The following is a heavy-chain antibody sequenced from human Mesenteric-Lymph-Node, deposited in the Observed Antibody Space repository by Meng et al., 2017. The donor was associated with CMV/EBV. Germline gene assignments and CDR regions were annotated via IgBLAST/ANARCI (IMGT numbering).Heavy chain of an antibody. D-gene: IGHD4-17*01. V-gene: IGHV3-23*03. Sequence: GESLKISCAASGFTFSSYAMSWVRQAPGKGLEWVSVIYSGGSSTYYADSVKGRFTISRDNSKNTLYLQMNSLRAEDTAVYYCAKDHGYGDSRKDYYGMDVWGQGTTVTVSS. CDR3: AKDHGYGDSRKDYYGMDV. CDR1: GFTFSSYA. J-gene: IGHJ6*02. CDR2: IYSGGSST.